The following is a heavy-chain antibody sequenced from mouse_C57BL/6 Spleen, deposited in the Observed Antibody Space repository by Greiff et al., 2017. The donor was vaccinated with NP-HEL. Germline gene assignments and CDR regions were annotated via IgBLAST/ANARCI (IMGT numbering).Heavy chain of an antibody. CDR2: INPNNGGT. J-gene: IGHJ4*01. D-gene: IGHD1-1*01. CDR1: GYTFTDYN. V-gene: IGHV1-22*01. Sequence: VQLQQSGPELVKPGASVKMSCKASGYTFTDYNMHWVKQSHGKSLEWIGYINPNNGGTSYNQKFKGKATLTVNKSSSTAYMELRSLTSEDSAVYYCARYYGSIYYYAMDYWGQGTSVTVSS. CDR3: ARYYGSIYYYAMDY.